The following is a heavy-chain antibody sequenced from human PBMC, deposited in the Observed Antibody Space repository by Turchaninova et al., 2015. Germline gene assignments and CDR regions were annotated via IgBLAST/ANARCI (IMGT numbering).Heavy chain of an antibody. CDR1: GGSISRGGYS. CDR3: ARKTTDDDSFDI. V-gene: IGHV4-30-2*01. Sequence: QLQLQESGSGLVKPSQTLSLTCAVSGGSISRGGYSWSWIRQPPGKGLEWLGYMYQSGSTYYNPSLKSRVTISGDRSKNQFSLVVSSVTAADTAIYYCARKTTDDDSFDIWGQGTLVTVSS. J-gene: IGHJ3*02. D-gene: IGHD4-17*01. CDR2: MYQSGST.